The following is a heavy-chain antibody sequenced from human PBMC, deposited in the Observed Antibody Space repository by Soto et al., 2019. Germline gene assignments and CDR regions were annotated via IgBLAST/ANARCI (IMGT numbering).Heavy chain of an antibody. V-gene: IGHV4-31*03. Sequence: SETLSLICTVTGGSINSGGYYWSWSRQHPGKGLEWIGYISYSGSTYYNPSLESRITISVDTSRNQFSLNLNSVTAAHTAVYYCEGRRLAFDSWGQGTLVTVSS. CDR2: ISYSGST. CDR1: GGSINSGGYY. CDR3: EGRRLAFDS. D-gene: IGHD3-9*01. J-gene: IGHJ4*02.